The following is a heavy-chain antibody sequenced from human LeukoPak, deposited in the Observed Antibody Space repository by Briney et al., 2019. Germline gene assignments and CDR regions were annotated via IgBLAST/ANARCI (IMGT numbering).Heavy chain of an antibody. J-gene: IGHJ4*02. CDR2: IWYDGSNK. Sequence: PGRSLRLSCTASGFTFRDYAMSWVRQAPGKGLEWVAVIWYDGSNKYYADSVKGRFTISRDNSKNTLYLQMNSLRAEDTAVYYCARDTLYSFDYWGQGTLVTVSS. CDR1: GFTFRDYA. V-gene: IGHV3-33*08. CDR3: ARDTLYSFDY. D-gene: IGHD1-1*01.